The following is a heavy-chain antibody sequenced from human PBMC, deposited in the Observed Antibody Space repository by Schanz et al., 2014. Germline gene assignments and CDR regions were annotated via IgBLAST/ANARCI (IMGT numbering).Heavy chain of an antibody. CDR1: GGTFSSYT. D-gene: IGHD5-12*01. J-gene: IGHJ5*02. V-gene: IGHV1-69*04. CDR3: ARGPLGTST. CDR2: IIPVLNIA. Sequence: QVQLVQSGAEVKKPGSSVKVSCKLSGGTFSSYTISWMRQAPGQGLEWMGKIIPVLNIATYAQKFQGRVTFTADKSTSTAYMELSSLKSEDTAVYYCARGPLGTSTWGQGTLVTVSS.